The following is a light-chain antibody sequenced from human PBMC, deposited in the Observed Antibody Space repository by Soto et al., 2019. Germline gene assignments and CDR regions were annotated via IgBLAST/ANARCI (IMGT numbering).Light chain of an antibody. J-gene: IGKJ3*01. Sequence: DIQMTQSPSSLSAFVGDRVTITCRASQSINTFLNWYQQKPGKAPKLLIYAASSLQSEVPSRFSGSGSGTDFTLTISSLQPEDFGTYYCQQTYSFPLAFGTGTKVDIK. CDR1: QSINTF. V-gene: IGKV1-39*01. CDR2: AAS. CDR3: QQTYSFPLA.